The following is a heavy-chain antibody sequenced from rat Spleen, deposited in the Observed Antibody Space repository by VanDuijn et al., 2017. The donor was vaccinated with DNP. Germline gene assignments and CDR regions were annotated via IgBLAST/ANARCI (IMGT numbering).Heavy chain of an antibody. CDR1: GFTLSDYY. CDR2: ISYDGGST. CDR3: ARHVLPLRVWDY. D-gene: IGHD1-4*01. V-gene: IGHV5-22*01. J-gene: IGHJ2*01. Sequence: EVQLVKSGGGLVQPGRSLKLSCAASGFTLSDYYMAWVRQAPTEGLEWVAYISYDGGSTYNGDSVKGRFTISRDNAKSTLYLQMNSLRSEDMATYYCARHVLPLRVWDYWGQGVMVTVSS.